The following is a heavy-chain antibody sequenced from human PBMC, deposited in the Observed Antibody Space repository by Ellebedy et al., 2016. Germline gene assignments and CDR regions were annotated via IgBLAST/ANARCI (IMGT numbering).Heavy chain of an antibody. CDR3: ARQEAGDSSGYTTDY. D-gene: IGHD3-22*01. CDR1: GSSFTNYW. Sequence: GGSLRLSCKGSGSSFTNYWIGWVRQMPGKGLEWMGMIYPGDSDTLYSPSFQGQVTISADRSISTAYLQWSSLKASDTATYYCARQEAGDSSGYTTDYWGQGTLVTVSS. V-gene: IGHV5-51*01. J-gene: IGHJ4*02. CDR2: IYPGDSDT.